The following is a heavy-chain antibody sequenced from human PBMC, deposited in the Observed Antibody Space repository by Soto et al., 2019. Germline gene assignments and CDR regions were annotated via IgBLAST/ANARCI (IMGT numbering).Heavy chain of an antibody. D-gene: IGHD3-22*01. CDR3: ARGERYYYDSSGYFDFDY. Sequence: ASVKVSCKASGYTFTNYAMHWVRQAPGQRREWMGWINAGNGNTKYSQKFQARVTITRDTSASTAYMELSSLRSEDTAVYYCARGERYYYDSSGYFDFDYWGQGTLVTVS. J-gene: IGHJ4*02. CDR1: GYTFTNYA. V-gene: IGHV1-3*01. CDR2: INAGNGNT.